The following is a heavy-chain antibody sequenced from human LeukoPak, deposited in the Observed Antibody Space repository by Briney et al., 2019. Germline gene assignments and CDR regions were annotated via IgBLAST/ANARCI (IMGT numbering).Heavy chain of an antibody. Sequence: GGSLRLSCAASGFTFSSYSMNWVRQAPGKGLEWVSSISSSSSYIYYADSVKGRFTISRDNSKNTLYLQMNSLRAEDTAVYYCAKQPGISRVGFNNDYGDYGEPLDYWGQGTLVTVSS. CDR2: ISSSSSYI. D-gene: IGHD4-17*01. CDR3: AKQPGISRVGFNNDYGDYGEPLDY. CDR1: GFTFSSYS. V-gene: IGHV3-21*04. J-gene: IGHJ4*02.